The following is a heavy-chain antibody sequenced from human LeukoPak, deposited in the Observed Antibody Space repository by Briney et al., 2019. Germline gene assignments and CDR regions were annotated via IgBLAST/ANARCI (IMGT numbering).Heavy chain of an antibody. CDR2: ISWNSGTI. J-gene: IGHJ4*02. V-gene: IGHV3-9*01. CDR3: VKVRIVGAPTDYFDY. CDR1: GFSFDDYA. Sequence: PGGSLRLSCAASGFSFDDYALYWVRQAPGKGLEWVSGISWNSGTIVYAASVKGRFTISRDNAKNSLYLQMNSLRAEDTALYYCVKVRIVGAPTDYFDYWGQGTLVTVSS. D-gene: IGHD1-26*01.